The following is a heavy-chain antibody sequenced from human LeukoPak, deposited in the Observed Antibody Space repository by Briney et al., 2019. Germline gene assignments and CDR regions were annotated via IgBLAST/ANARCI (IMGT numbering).Heavy chain of an antibody. D-gene: IGHD6-19*01. CDR3: AGAVAGSPYFDY. V-gene: IGHV4-59*12. J-gene: IGHJ4*02. CDR1: GDSISSYY. CDR2: IYYSGST. Sequence: SETLSLTCTVSGDSISSYYWSWIRQPPGKGLEWIGYIYYSGSTNYNPSLKSRVTMSVDTSKNQFSLKLSSVTAADTAVYYCAGAVAGSPYFDYWGQGTLVTVSS.